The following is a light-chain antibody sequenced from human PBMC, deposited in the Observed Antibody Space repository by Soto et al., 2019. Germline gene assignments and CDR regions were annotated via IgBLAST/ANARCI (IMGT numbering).Light chain of an antibody. CDR3: QQYGSSPLT. CDR1: QSVSSSY. Sequence: EIVLTQSPGTLSLSPGERATLSCRASQSVSSSYLAWYQQRPGQAPRLLIHGASSRATGVPERFSGSGSGTDFTLTISRLEPEDFAVYYCQQYGSSPLTFGGGTKVDIK. CDR2: GAS. J-gene: IGKJ4*01. V-gene: IGKV3-20*01.